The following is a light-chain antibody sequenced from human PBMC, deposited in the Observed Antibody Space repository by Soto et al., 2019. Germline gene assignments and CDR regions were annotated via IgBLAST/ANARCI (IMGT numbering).Light chain of an antibody. J-gene: IGLJ3*02. V-gene: IGLV2-14*01. CDR2: EVS. Sequence: QSALTQPASVPGSLGQSITISCTGTSSDIGGYKYVSWYQQHPGKAPKLIIFEVSNRPSGVSDRFSGSNSGNTASLTISGLQAEDEADYYCTSYSRYRVLVFGGGTQLTVL. CDR1: SSDIGGYKY. CDR3: TSYSRYRVLV.